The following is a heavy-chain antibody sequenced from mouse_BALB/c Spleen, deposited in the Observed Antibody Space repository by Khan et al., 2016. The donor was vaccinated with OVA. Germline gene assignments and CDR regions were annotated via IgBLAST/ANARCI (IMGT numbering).Heavy chain of an antibody. D-gene: IGHD2-4*01. Sequence: QVRLQQSGPGLVQPSQSLSITCTVSGFSLTTYGVHWVRQSPGKGLEWLGVIWSGGSTNYNAAFISRLSIIKDSSKSQVFFKMNSLQVNDTAIYYCARNYEYDEGIAYWGQGTLVTVSA. CDR1: GFSLTTYG. CDR2: IWSGGST. CDR3: ARNYEYDEGIAY. V-gene: IGHV2-2*02. J-gene: IGHJ3*01.